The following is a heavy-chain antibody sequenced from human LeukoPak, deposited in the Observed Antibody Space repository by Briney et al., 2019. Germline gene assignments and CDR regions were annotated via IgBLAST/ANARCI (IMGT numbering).Heavy chain of an antibody. V-gene: IGHV3-23*01. Sequence: GGSLRLSCVAPGFSFSSYAMSWVRQAPGKGLEWVSGISGSGGITYYADSVKGRFTISRDNSKNTLHLQMNSLRAEDTAVYYCAKDRLGRLVWGGAFDIWGQGTMVTVSS. CDR2: ISGSGGIT. CDR3: AKDRLGRLVWGGAFDI. J-gene: IGHJ3*02. D-gene: IGHD1-26*01. CDR1: GFSFSSYA.